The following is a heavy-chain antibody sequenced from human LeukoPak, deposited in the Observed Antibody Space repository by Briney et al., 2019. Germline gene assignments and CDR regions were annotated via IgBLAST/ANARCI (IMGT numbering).Heavy chain of an antibody. Sequence: PGGSLRLSCAASGFTFSSYAMHWVRQAPGKGLEWVAVISYDGSNKYYADSVKGRFTISRDNSKNTLYLQMNSLRAEDTAVYYCARGDRQEYCSSTSCYSPVRYYYMDVWGKGATVTVSS. J-gene: IGHJ6*03. CDR1: GFTFSSYA. CDR2: ISYDGSNK. CDR3: ARGDRQEYCSSTSCYSPVRYYYMDV. V-gene: IGHV3-30-3*01. D-gene: IGHD2-2*01.